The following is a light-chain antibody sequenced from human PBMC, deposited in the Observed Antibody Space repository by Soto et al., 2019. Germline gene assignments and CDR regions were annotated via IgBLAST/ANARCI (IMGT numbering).Light chain of an antibody. J-gene: IGKJ1*01. V-gene: IGKV3-20*01. CDR1: QSITNDF. CDR3: QQYGGAPGT. Sequence: EIVLTQSPGTLSLSPGERASLSCRASQSITNDFLAWYQQKPGQAPRLLVYGRSRRAFGIPGRFSGSGSGTDFTLTITGLEPEDSAVYYCQQYGGAPGTFGQGTKVEIK. CDR2: GRS.